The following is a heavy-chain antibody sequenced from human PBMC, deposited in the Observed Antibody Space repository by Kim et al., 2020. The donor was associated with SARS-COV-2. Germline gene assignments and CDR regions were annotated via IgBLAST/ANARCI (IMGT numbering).Heavy chain of an antibody. D-gene: IGHD3-22*01. J-gene: IGHJ4*02. V-gene: IGHV1-2*06. CDR1: GYTFTGYY. CDR3: ARAVFDSSGYYSY. CDR2: INPNSGGT. Sequence: ASVKVSCKASGYTFTGYYMHWVRQAPGQGLEWMGRINPNSGGTNYAQKFQGRVTMTRDTSISTAYMELSRLRSDDTAVYYCARAVFDSSGYYSYWGQGTLVTVSS.